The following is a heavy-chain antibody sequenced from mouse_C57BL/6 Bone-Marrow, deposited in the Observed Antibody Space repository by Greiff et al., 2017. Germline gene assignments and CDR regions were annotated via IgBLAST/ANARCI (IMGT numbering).Heavy chain of an antibody. V-gene: IGHV1-54*01. J-gene: IGHJ2*01. Sequence: QVQLQQSGAELVRPGTSVKVSCKASGYAFTNYLIEWVKQRPGQGLEWIGVFNPGSGGTNYNEKFKGKATLTADKTSSTAYMQLSSLTSEDSAVYFCARSFITTVRYYFDYWGQGTTLTVSS. CDR2: FNPGSGGT. CDR3: ARSFITTVRYYFDY. D-gene: IGHD1-1*01. CDR1: GYAFTNYL.